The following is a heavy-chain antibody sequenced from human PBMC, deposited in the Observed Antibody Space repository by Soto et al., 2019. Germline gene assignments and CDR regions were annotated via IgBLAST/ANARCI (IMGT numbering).Heavy chain of an antibody. CDR1: GFTFSSYS. CDR2: ISSSSSYI. D-gene: IGHD3-9*01. Sequence: GGSLRLSCAASGFTFSSYSMNWVRQAPGKGLEWVSSISSSSSYIYYADSVKGRFTISRDNAKNSLYLQMNSLRAEDTAVYYCARDPPPFDWPIRDVWGKGTTVTVSS. V-gene: IGHV3-21*01. CDR3: ARDPPPFDWPIRDV. J-gene: IGHJ6*04.